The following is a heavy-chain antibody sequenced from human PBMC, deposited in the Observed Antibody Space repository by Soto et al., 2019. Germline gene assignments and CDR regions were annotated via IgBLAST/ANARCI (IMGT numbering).Heavy chain of an antibody. CDR2: IDGSGGTT. V-gene: IGHV3-23*01. J-gene: IGHJ5*01. D-gene: IGHD4-17*01. CDR1: GFTFSTYA. CDR3: XXXTVTTYKRDS. Sequence: EVQLLESGGGLVQPGGSLRLSCAASGFTFSTYAMTWVRQAPGKGPEWVSTIDGSGGTTYYADSAQGRFTISRDNSXXPXXXXXXXXXXXXXXXXXXXXXTVTTYKRDSWGQGTLVAVSS.